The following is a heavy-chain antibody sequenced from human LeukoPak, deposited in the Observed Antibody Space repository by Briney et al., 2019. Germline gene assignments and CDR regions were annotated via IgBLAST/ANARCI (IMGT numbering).Heavy chain of an antibody. D-gene: IGHD1-1*01. Sequence: GGSLRLSCAASEFTFGSYVMSFVRQAPRKGLHSVPTITVSRATTFYADSVQARFTISRDISKTTLYLFLPTNTLRPEDTAVYYCPRRNAASRLGSVSADYWAQGTLVTVSS. CDR2: ITVSRATT. J-gene: IGHJ4*02. CDR3: PRRNAASRLGSVSADY. CDR1: EFTFGSYV. V-gene: IGHV3-23*01.